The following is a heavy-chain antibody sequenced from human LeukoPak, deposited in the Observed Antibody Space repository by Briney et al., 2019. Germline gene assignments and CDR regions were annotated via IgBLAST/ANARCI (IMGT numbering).Heavy chain of an antibody. CDR2: TSYDERNK. Sequence: PGGSLRLSCAASGFTFSSNAMHWVRQAPGKGLEWVAATSYDERNKYYGDSVRGRFTISRDNSKSTLYLQMNSLRVEDTAVYYCARGWDNNDSSGYSAWGQGTLVTVSS. V-gene: IGHV3-30*04. CDR3: ARGWDNNDSSGYSA. J-gene: IGHJ4*02. CDR1: GFTFSSNA. D-gene: IGHD3-22*01.